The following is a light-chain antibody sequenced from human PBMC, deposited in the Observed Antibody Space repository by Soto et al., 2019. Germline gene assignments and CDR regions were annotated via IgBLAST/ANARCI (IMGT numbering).Light chain of an antibody. CDR1: QSVSSSY. Sequence: EIVWTQSPGTLSLSPGERATLSCRASQSVSSSYLAWYQQKPGQAPRLRIYGASSRATGIPDRFSGSGSGTDYTLTISRLEPEDFAGYYCQQYGSSPTWTFGQGTKEEI. V-gene: IGKV3-20*01. CDR3: QQYGSSPTWT. CDR2: GAS. J-gene: IGKJ1*01.